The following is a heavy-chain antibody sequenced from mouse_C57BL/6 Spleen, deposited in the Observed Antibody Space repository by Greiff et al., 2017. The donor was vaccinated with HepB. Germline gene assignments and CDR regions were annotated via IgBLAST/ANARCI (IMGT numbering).Heavy chain of an antibody. V-gene: IGHV1-50*01. CDR3: AVNWNY. CDR1: GYTFTSYW. Sequence: QVQLQQPGAELVKPGASVKLSCKASGYTFTSYWMQWVKQRPGQGLEWIGEIYPSDSYTNYNQKFKGKATLTVDTSSSTAYMQLSSLTSEDSAVYYCAVNWNYWGQGTTLTVSS. J-gene: IGHJ2*01. CDR2: IYPSDSYT.